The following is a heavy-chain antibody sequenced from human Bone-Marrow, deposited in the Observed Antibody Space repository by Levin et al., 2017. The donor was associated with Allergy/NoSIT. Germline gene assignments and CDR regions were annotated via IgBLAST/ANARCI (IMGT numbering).Heavy chain of an antibody. CDR1: GFTFGDYA. CDR2: IRSKAYGGTT. Sequence: GESLKISCTASGFTFGDYAMSWFRQAPGKGLEWVGFIRSKAYGGTTEYAASVKGRFTISRDDSKSIAYLQMNSLKTEDTAVYYCTRDRKWELLYYWGQGTLVTVSS. J-gene: IGHJ4*02. D-gene: IGHD1-26*01. V-gene: IGHV3-49*03. CDR3: TRDRKWELLYY.